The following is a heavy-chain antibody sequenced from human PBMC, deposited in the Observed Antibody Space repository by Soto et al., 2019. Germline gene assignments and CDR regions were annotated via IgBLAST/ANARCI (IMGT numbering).Heavy chain of an antibody. D-gene: IGHD5-18*01. CDR2: ISYGGSNK. V-gene: IGHV3-30*18. CDR1: GFTFSSYG. Sequence: LRLSCAASGFTFSSYGMHWVRQAPGKGLEWVAVISYGGSNKYYADSVKGRFTISRDNSKNTLYLQMNSLRAEDTAVYYCAKGYSYGPFGYWGQGTLVTVSS. CDR3: AKGYSYGPFGY. J-gene: IGHJ4*02.